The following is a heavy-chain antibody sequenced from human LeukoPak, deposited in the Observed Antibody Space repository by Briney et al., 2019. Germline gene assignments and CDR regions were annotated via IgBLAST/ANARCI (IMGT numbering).Heavy chain of an antibody. V-gene: IGHV1-8*01. CDR2: MNPNSGNT. J-gene: IGHJ4*02. CDR1: GYTFSGYD. CDR3: STYNYGSFGYRSPRF. Sequence: ASVKVPCKASGYTFSGYDVNWVRQATGQGLEWMGWMNPNSGNTGYAQKFQGRVTMTSDSSISTAYMELSSLTSEDTAVYYCSTYNYGSFGYRSPRFWGQGTLVTVSS. D-gene: IGHD5-18*01.